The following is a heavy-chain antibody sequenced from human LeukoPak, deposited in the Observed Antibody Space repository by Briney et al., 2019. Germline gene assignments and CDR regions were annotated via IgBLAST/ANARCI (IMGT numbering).Heavy chain of an antibody. V-gene: IGHV3-30*03. D-gene: IGHD6-6*01. Sequence: GGSLRLSCAASGFTFSSYGMHWVRQAPGKGLEWVAVISYDGSNKYYADFVKGRFTISRDNSKNTLYLQMNSLRAEDTAVYYCARTAARRFDYWGQGTLVTVSS. J-gene: IGHJ4*02. CDR3: ARTAARRFDY. CDR2: ISYDGSNK. CDR1: GFTFSSYG.